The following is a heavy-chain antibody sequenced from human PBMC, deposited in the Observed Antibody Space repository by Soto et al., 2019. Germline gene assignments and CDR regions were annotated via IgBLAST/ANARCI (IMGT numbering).Heavy chain of an antibody. CDR3: TIIGPVAEELDC. Sequence: EVQLVESGGGLVKPGESLRLSCAVSGFTFTNVWMSWVRHAPGKGLEWVGRIKSKTAGETIDYAAVVKGRFTISRDDSRNTLYLQMNSLKTEDTAVYYCTIIGPVAEELDCWCRGTLVTVSS. V-gene: IGHV3-15*01. D-gene: IGHD2-2*01. J-gene: IGHJ4*02. CDR2: IKSKTAGETI. CDR1: GFTFTNVW.